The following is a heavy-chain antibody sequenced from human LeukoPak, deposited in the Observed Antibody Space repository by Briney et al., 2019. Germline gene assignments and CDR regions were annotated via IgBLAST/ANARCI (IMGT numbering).Heavy chain of an antibody. J-gene: IGHJ3*02. CDR3: ARETRLHSGSYSNDAFDI. CDR1: GGSISSYY. Sequence: PSQTLSLTCTVSGGSISSYYWSWIRQPPGKGLGWIGYISYSGSTDYNPSLKSRVTISLDTSKNQFSLRLSSVTAADRAVYYCARETRLHSGSYSNDAFDIWGQGTMVTVSS. CDR2: ISYSGST. D-gene: IGHD1-26*01. V-gene: IGHV4-59*01.